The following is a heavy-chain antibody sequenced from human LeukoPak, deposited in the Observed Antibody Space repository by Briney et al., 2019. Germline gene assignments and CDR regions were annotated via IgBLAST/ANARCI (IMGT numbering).Heavy chain of an antibody. V-gene: IGHV3-30*03. CDR2: ISYDGSNK. D-gene: IGHD1-26*01. J-gene: IGHJ4*02. Sequence: RGSLTLSCAASGFTISNYDMHWVRQAPGKGLEWVALISYDGSNKYYADSVKGRFTISRDNSKNTLYLQMNSLRAEDTAVYYCTGDMGGTYFDYWGQGTLVTVSS. CDR1: GFTISNYD. CDR3: TGDMGGTYFDY.